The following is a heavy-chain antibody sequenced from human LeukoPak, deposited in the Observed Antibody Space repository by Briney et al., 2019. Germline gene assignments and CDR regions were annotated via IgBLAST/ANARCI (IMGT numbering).Heavy chain of an antibody. J-gene: IGHJ4*02. CDR2: INPNSGGT. CDR3: ARLYLVSDGTTVDY. D-gene: IGHD4-17*01. V-gene: IGHV1-2*02. Sequence: GASVKVSCKASGYTFTGYYMHWVRQAPGQGLEWMGWINPNSGGTNYAQKFQGRVTMTRDTSISTAYMELSRLRSGDTAVYYCARLYLVSDGTTVDYWGQGTLVTVSS. CDR1: GYTFTGYY.